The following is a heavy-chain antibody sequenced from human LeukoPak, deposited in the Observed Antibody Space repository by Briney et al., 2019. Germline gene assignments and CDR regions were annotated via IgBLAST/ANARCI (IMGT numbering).Heavy chain of an antibody. J-gene: IGHJ3*02. D-gene: IGHD3-3*01. CDR1: GYTFTGYY. CDR3: ARLKYYDFWSGYSRAFDI. CDR2: INPNSGGT. Sequence: PKASVKVSCKASGYTFTGYYMHWVRQAPGQGLEWMGWINPNSGGTNYAQKLQGRVTMTTDTSTSTAYMELRSLRSDDTAVYYCARLKYYDFWSGYSRAFDIWGQGTMVTVSS. V-gene: IGHV1-2*02.